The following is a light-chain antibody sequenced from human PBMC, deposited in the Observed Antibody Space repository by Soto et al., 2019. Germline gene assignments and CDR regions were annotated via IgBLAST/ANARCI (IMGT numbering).Light chain of an antibody. V-gene: IGKV3-11*01. CDR2: DAS. Sequence: EIVLTQSPAPFFFSQGERPPPPSRPSQSVSSSLAWYQQKPGQAPRLLMYDASNRATGIPARFSGSGSGTDFTLTISSLEPEDFAVYYCQQRSNWPLYTFGQGTKLEIK. CDR3: QQRSNWPLYT. J-gene: IGKJ2*01. CDR1: QSVSSS.